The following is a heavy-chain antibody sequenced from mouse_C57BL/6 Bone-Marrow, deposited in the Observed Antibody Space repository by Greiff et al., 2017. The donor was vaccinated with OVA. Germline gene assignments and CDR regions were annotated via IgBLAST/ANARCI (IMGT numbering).Heavy chain of an antibody. V-gene: IGHV1-50*01. D-gene: IGHD1-1*01. CDR1: GYTFTSYW. CDR3: ARDRVTTVVGFFDS. Sequence: QVQLQQPGAELVKPGASVKLSCKASGYTFTSYWMQWVKQRPGQGLEWIGEIDPSDSYTNYKQKFKGKATLTVDTSSSTAYMPLSSLTSEDSAVYYCARDRVTTVVGFFDSWGEDTTLTDSS. J-gene: IGHJ2*01. CDR2: IDPSDSYT.